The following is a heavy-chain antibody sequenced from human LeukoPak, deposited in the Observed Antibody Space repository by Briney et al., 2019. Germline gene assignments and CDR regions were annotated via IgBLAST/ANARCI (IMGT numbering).Heavy chain of an antibody. CDR2: IYYGGST. Sequence: SETLSLTCSVSGGSISSYYWSWIRQPPGKGLEWIGYIYYGGSTNYNPSLKSRVTISVDTSKNQFSLKLSSVTAADTAVYYCARQALRYFEYDYWGQGTLVTVSS. CDR1: GGSISSYY. J-gene: IGHJ4*02. V-gene: IGHV4-59*08. D-gene: IGHD3-9*01. CDR3: ARQALRYFEYDY.